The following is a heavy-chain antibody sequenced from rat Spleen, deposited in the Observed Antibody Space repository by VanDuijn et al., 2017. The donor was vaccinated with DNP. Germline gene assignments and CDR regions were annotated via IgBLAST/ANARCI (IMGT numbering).Heavy chain of an antibody. V-gene: IGHV5-31*01. Sequence: EVQLVESGGGLMQPGRSLKLSCVASGFTFNNYWMTWIRHVPGKGLEWVASISPSGGSSYYRDSVKGRFTISRNNPKNTLYLQMDSLRSEDTATYYCATHIFGAYWGQGVMVTVSS. CDR3: ATHIFGAY. J-gene: IGHJ2*01. CDR1: GFTFNNYW. D-gene: IGHD4-3*01. CDR2: ISPSGGSS.